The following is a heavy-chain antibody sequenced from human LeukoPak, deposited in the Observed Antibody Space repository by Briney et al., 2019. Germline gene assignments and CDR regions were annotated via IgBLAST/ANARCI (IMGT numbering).Heavy chain of an antibody. CDR1: GGSISSSNW. CDR3: ARVMTTVRSPYYYYMDV. D-gene: IGHD4-17*01. V-gene: IGHV4-4*02. Sequence: SGTLSLTCAVSGGSISSSNWWSWVRQPPGKGLEWIGEISHSGSTNYNPSLKSRVTISVDKSKNQFSLKLSSVTAADTAVYSCARVMTTVRSPYYYYMDVWGKGTTVTISS. J-gene: IGHJ6*03. CDR2: ISHSGST.